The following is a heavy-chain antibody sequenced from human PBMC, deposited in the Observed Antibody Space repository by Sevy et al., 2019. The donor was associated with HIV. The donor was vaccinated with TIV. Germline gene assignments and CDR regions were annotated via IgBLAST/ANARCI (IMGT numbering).Heavy chain of an antibody. D-gene: IGHD7-27*01. V-gene: IGHV1-8*01. J-gene: IGHJ4*02. CDR2: MSPNSGNT. Sequence: ASVKVSCKASGYTFTSFDINWVRQATGQGLEWMGWMSPNSGNTGYAQKFQGRVTMTRNTSISTAYMGLSSLGSEDTAVYYCARGRLTGIGFDYWGQGTLVTVSS. CDR3: ARGRLTGIGFDY. CDR1: GYTFTSFD.